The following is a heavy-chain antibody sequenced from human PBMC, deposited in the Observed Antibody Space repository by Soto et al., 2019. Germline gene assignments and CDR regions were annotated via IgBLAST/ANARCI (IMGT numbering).Heavy chain of an antibody. Sequence: PSGTLSPTCAVYGGSFSGYYWSLIRRPPGKGLEWIGYIYYSGSTNYNPSLKSRVTISVDTSKNQFSLKLSSVTAADTAVYYCARVWGGAFDIWGQGTMVTVSS. J-gene: IGHJ3*02. CDR1: GGSFSGYY. D-gene: IGHD3-10*01. CDR3: ARVWGGAFDI. CDR2: IYYSGST. V-gene: IGHV4-59*01.